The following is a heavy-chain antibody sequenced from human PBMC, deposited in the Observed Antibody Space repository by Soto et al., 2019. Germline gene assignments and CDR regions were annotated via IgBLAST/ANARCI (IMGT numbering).Heavy chain of an antibody. V-gene: IGHV1-69*04. J-gene: IGHJ6*03. Sequence: QVQLVQSGAEVKKPGSSVKVSCKASGDTFSNHTISWVRRAPGHGLEWMGRIIPILGVANYAQKFQGRVTITADKSASTAYMELSSLRSADTAVYYCARVEERGTVTKGYYYYMDGWGKGTTVTVSS. D-gene: IGHD4-17*01. CDR1: GDTFSNHT. CDR3: ARVEERGTVTKGYYYYMDG. CDR2: IIPILGVA.